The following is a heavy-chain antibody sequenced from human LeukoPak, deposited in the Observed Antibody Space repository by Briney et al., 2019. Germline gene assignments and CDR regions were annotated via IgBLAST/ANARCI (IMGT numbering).Heavy chain of an antibody. D-gene: IGHD4-23*01. CDR3: AREDYGGNPSTY. Sequence: GGSLRLSCAASGYTFSSYWMSWVRQTPGKGLEWVANIKQDGSEKYYVDSVKGRFTISRDNAKNSLYLQMNSLRAEDTAVYYCAREDYGGNPSTYWVQGTLVTVSS. CDR1: GYTFSSYW. V-gene: IGHV3-7*05. CDR2: IKQDGSEK. J-gene: IGHJ4*02.